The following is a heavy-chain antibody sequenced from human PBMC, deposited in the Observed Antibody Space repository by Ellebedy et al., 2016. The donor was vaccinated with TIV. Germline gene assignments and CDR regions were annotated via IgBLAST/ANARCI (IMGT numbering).Heavy chain of an antibody. CDR3: ARTGYCSGGSCGNLYGMDV. CDR1: GFTFSSYS. CDR2: ISSSSSYI. V-gene: IGHV3-21*01. J-gene: IGHJ6*02. Sequence: GESLKISXAASGFTFSSYSMNWVRQAPGKGLEWVSSISSSSSYIYYADSVKGRFTISRENAKNSLYLQMNSLRAGDTAVYYCARTGYCSGGSCGNLYGMDVWGQGTTVTVSS. D-gene: IGHD2-15*01.